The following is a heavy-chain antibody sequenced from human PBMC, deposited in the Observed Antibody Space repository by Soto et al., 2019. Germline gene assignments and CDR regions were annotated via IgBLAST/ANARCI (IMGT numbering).Heavy chain of an antibody. D-gene: IGHD6-19*01. V-gene: IGHV4-30-2*01. CDR3: ARIHWAQSSLDY. CDR1: GGSIDSGAFS. Sequence: PSATLSLTCAVSGGSIDSGAFSLSWLRQPPGKGLEWIGYVTHSGTAYSIPSLNGRLTLSVDSSQTQFSLKLTSVTAADSAFYYCARIHWAQSSLDYWGRGILVTVSS. CDR2: VTHSGTA. J-gene: IGHJ4*02.